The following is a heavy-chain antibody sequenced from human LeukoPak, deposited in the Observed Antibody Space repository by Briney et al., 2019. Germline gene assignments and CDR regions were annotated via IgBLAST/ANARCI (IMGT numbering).Heavy chain of an antibody. CDR3: TRRGYYYMDV. Sequence: GGSLRLSCAASGFTFSGSAMHWVRQASGKGLEWVGRIRSKANSYATAYATSVKGRFTISRDDSKNTAYLQMNSLKTEDTAVYYCTRRGYYYMDVWGKGTTVTISS. CDR2: IRSKANSYAT. V-gene: IGHV3-73*01. J-gene: IGHJ6*03. CDR1: GFTFSGSA.